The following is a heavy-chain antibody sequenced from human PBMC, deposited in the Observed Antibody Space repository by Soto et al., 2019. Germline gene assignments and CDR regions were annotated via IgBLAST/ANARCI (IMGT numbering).Heavy chain of an antibody. CDR3: AKAGGLGGLDY. D-gene: IGHD7-27*01. J-gene: IGHJ4*02. Sequence: QVQMVESGGGVVQPGRSLRLSCAASGFTFSNYGMHWVRQAPGKGLEWVAFISHEGSKKYYEDSVKGRFTISRDNSKNTLYLQVDSLTIEDTAVYYCAKAGGLGGLDYWGQGTLVAVSS. V-gene: IGHV3-30*18. CDR2: ISHEGSKK. CDR1: GFTFSNYG.